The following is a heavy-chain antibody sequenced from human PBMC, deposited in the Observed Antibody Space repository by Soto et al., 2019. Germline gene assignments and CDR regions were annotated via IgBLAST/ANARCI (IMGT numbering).Heavy chain of an antibody. V-gene: IGHV4-31*03. D-gene: IGHD1-26*01. J-gene: IGHJ4*02. CDR1: GGSISSGGYY. CDR3: ARQVRAPDKGIVGATSDY. CDR2: IYYSGST. Sequence: PSETLSLTCTVSGGSISSGGYYWSWIRQHPGKGLEWIGYIYYSGSTYYNPSLKSRVTISVDTSKNQFSLKLSSVTAADTAVYYCARQVRAPDKGIVGATSDYWGQGTLVTVSS.